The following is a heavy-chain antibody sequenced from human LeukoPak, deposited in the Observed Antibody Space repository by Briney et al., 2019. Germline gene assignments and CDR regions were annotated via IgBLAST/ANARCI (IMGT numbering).Heavy chain of an antibody. CDR3: ARCGGLVVTALTYYYYGMDV. D-gene: IGHD3-22*01. J-gene: IGHJ6*02. V-gene: IGHV1-69*13. CDR2: IIPIFGTA. CDR1: GCTVSSYA. Sequence: ASEKVSCKASGCTVSSYAISGVRQATGQWLEWMGGIIPIFGTANYAQKFQGRVTITADESTSTAYMELSSLRSEDTAVYYCARCGGLVVTALTYYYYGMDVWGQGTTVTVSS.